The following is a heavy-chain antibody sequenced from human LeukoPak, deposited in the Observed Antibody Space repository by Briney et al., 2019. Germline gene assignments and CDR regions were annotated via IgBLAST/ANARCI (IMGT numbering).Heavy chain of an antibody. CDR3: ARDGAPPYYYYYMDV. J-gene: IGHJ6*03. CDR2: IWYDGSNT. Sequence: GGSLRLSCAASGLTFSFYGMHWVRQAPGKGLEWVTYIWYDGSNTYYADSVKGRFTISRDNSKNTLYLQMNSLIADDTAVYYCARDGAPPYYYYYMDVWGKGTTVTVSS. V-gene: IGHV3-33*01. CDR1: GLTFSFYG. D-gene: IGHD3-16*01.